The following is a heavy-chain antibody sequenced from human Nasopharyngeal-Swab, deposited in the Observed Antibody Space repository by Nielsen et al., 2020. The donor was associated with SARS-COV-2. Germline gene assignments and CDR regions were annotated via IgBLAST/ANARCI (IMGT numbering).Heavy chain of an antibody. CDR1: GFTFRNYG. D-gene: IGHD6-19*01. CDR2: ISHDGSNT. CDR3: AKDSGSGWYSIFDS. V-gene: IGHV3-30*18. J-gene: IGHJ4*02. Sequence: GESLKISCAASGFTFRNYGMHWVRQAPGKGLEWVTVISHDGSNTYYADSVKGRFTISRDNSKDTLYLQMNSLRAEDTAVYYCAKDSGSGWYSIFDSWGQGTLVTVSS.